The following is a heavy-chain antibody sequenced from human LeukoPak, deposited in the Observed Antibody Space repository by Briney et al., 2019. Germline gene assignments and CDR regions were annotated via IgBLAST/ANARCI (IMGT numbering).Heavy chain of an antibody. D-gene: IGHD2-2*01. CDR3: ARLYCSSTSCHLDY. CDR2: IYYSGST. CDR1: GGSISSYY. Sequence: PSETLSLTCTVSGGSISSYYWSWIRQPPGKGLKWIRYIYYSGSTNYNPSLKSRVTITVGTSKNQFSLKLSSVTAADTAVYYCARLYCSSTSCHLDYWGQGTLVTVSS. J-gene: IGHJ4*02. V-gene: IGHV4-59*01.